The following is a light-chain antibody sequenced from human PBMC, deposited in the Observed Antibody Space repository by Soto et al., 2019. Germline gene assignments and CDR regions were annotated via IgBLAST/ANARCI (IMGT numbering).Light chain of an antibody. CDR1: QSVSSN. Sequence: IVMTQSPSTLSVSPGERATLSCRASQSVSSNLAWYQQKPGQAPRLLIYGASSRATGIPDRFSGSGSGTDFTLTISRLEPEDFAVYYCQQYGSSPEWTFGQGTKVE. J-gene: IGKJ1*01. CDR3: QQYGSSPEWT. V-gene: IGKV3-20*01. CDR2: GAS.